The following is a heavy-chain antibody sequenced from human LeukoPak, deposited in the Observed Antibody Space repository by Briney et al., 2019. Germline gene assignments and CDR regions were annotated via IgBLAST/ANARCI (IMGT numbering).Heavy chain of an antibody. D-gene: IGHD3-22*01. CDR1: GFTFRSHA. CDR3: AKDSYDSSGSRYDY. V-gene: IGHV3-33*06. Sequence: PGGSLRLSCATSGFTFRSHAMHWVRQSPGKGLEWVAQIWYDGSNKYYADSVKGRFSVSRDNSKNTLYLQMNSLRAEDTAVYYCAKDSYDSSGSRYDYWGQGTLVTVSS. J-gene: IGHJ4*02. CDR2: IWYDGSNK.